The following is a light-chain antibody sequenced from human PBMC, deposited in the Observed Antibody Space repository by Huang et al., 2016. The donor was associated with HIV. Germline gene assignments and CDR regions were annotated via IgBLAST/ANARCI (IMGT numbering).Light chain of an antibody. V-gene: IGKV3-20*01. J-gene: IGKJ1*01. CDR3: HQYGTSPRT. CDR1: QSVGSRY. CDR2: GTS. Sequence: EIVLTQSPGTLSLSPGERATLSCRASQSVGSRYLAWYQQKPGQAPRLLIYGTSSRATGIPDRFSGRWSGTDFTLTITRLEPEDVAVYYCHQYGTSPRTFGQGTKVEIK.